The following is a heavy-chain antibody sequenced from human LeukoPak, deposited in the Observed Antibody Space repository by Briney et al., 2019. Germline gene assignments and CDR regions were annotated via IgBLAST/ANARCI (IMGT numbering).Heavy chain of an antibody. J-gene: IGHJ1*01. CDR1: GFSLSSYW. Sequence: GGSLGLSCAASGFSLSSYWMSWVRQAPGKGLEWVANIKRDGSEENYVDSVKGRFTVSRDNAKNPLYLQMNSLRVEDTALYYCAKFSPYGGNSYWGRGTLVTVSS. D-gene: IGHD4-23*01. CDR2: IKRDGSEE. V-gene: IGHV3-7*03. CDR3: AKFSPYGGNSY.